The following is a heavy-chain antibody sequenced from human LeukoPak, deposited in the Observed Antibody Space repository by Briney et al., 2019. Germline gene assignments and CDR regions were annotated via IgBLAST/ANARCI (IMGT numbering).Heavy chain of an antibody. CDR3: ARVNRVGATVGDLLL. V-gene: IGHV3-21*01. J-gene: IGHJ4*02. Sequence: GGSLRLSCAASGFTFSSYSMNWVRQAPGKGLEWVSSISSSISYIYYADSVKGRFTISRDNAKNSLYLQMNSLRVEDTAVYYCARVNRVGATVGDLLLWGQGTLVTVSS. CDR2: ISSSISYI. D-gene: IGHD1-26*01. CDR1: GFTFSSYS.